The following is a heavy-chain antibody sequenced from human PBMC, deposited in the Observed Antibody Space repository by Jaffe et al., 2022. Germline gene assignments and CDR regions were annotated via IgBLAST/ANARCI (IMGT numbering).Heavy chain of an antibody. CDR2: IRSKAYGGTT. CDR1: GFTFGDYA. D-gene: IGHD3-9*01. V-gene: IGHV3-49*04. J-gene: IGHJ4*02. CDR3: TRDGDQYYDILTGYYFDY. Sequence: EVQLVESGGGLVQPGRSLRLSCTASGFTFGDYAMSWVRQAPGKGLEWVGFIRSKAYGGTTEYAASVKGRFTISRDDSKSIAYLQMNSLKTEDTAVYYCTRDGDQYYDILTGYYFDYWGQGTLVTVSS.